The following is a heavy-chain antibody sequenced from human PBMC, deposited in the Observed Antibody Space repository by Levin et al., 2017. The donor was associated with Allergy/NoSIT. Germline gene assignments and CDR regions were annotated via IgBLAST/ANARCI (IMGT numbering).Heavy chain of an antibody. CDR1: GGSFSGYY. V-gene: IGHV4-34*01. CDR2: INHSGST. J-gene: IGHJ4*02. CDR3: ARGIGGPRFGY. Sequence: TGGSLRLSCAVYGGSFSGYYWSWIRQPPGKGLEWIGEINHSGSTNYNPSLKSRVTISVDTSKNQFSLKLSSVTAADTAVYYCARGIGGPRFGYWGQGTLVTVSS. D-gene: IGHD3-10*01.